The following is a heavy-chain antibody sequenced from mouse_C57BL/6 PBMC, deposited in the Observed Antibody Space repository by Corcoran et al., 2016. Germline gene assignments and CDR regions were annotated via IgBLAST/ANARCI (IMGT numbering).Heavy chain of an antibody. D-gene: IGHD1-1*01. CDR2: IDPANGNT. J-gene: IGHJ3*01. Sequence: EVQLQQSVAELVRPGASVKLSCTASGFNIKNTYMHWVKQRPEQGLEWIGRIDPANGNTKYAPKFQGKATITADTSSNTAYLQLSSLTSEDTAIYYCAPITTVVEGWFAYWGQGTLVTVSA. CDR3: APITTVVEGWFAY. CDR1: GFNIKNTY. V-gene: IGHV14-3*01.